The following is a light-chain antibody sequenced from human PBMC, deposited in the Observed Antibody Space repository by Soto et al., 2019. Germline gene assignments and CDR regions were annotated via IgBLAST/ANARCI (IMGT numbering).Light chain of an antibody. CDR3: LQHNSYPPT. V-gene: IGKV1-9*01. Sequence: DIQMTQSPSTLSASVGDRFTITCRASQGISSYLAWYQQKPGKAPKLLIYAASTLQSGVPSRFSGSGSGTEFTLTISRLQPGDFATYYCLQHNSYPPTFGQGTKVDI. CDR1: QGISSY. J-gene: IGKJ1*01. CDR2: AAS.